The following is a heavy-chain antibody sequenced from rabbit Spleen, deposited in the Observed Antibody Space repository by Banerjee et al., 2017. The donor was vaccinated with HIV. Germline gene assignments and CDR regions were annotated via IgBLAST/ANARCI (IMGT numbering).Heavy chain of an antibody. Sequence: QEQLVESGGGLVQPGGSLKLSCKASGFDFSNYGVSWVRQAPGKGLEWIGYIDPIFGTTDYASWVNGRFTISSDNAQNTVDLQLNSLTAADTATYFCARDSCSGWDHALDPWGPCTLVTVS. V-gene: IGHV1S8*01. CDR1: GFDFSNYG. J-gene: IGHJ2*01. CDR3: ARDSCSGWDHALDP. CDR2: IDPIFGTT. D-gene: IGHD4-1*01.